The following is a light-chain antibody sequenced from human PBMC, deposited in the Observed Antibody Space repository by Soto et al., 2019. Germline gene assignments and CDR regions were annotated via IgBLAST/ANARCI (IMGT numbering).Light chain of an antibody. CDR1: QSISSY. CDR2: AAS. J-gene: IGKJ4*01. CDR3: QQSYTSPPLT. V-gene: IGKV1-39*01. Sequence: DIPMTQSPSSLSSSVGDRVTITCRASQSISSYLNWYQQKPVKAPKLLIYAASSLQSGVPSRFSGSGSGTDFTLTISSLQPEDFASYYCQQSYTSPPLTFGGGTKVEMK.